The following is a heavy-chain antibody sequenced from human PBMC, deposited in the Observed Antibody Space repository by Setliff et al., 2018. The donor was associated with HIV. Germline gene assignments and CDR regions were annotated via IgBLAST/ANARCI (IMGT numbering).Heavy chain of an antibody. Sequence: NPSETLSLTCAVSGYSISSGYYWGWIRQPPGKGLEWIGSISHSGSTYHNPSLKSRVTISVDTSKNQFSLKLSSVTAADTAVYYCARHEITMVRGVTIKAGYSFDYWGQGTLVTVSS. CDR1: GYSISSGYY. CDR3: ARHEITMVRGVTIKAGYSFDY. V-gene: IGHV4-38-2*01. J-gene: IGHJ4*02. D-gene: IGHD3-10*01. CDR2: ISHSGST.